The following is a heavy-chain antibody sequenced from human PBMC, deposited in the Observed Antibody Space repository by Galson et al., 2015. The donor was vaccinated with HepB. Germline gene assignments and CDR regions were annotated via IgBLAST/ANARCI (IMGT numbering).Heavy chain of an antibody. CDR2: ISYDGSNK. Sequence: SLRLSCAASGFTFSSYAMHWVRQAPGKGLEWVAVISYDGSNKYYADSVKGRFTISRDNSKNALYLQMNSLRAEDTAVYYCARAVYVPGGFDYWGQGTLVTVSS. D-gene: IGHD2/OR15-2a*01. CDR3: ARAVYVPGGFDY. V-gene: IGHV3-30-3*01. CDR1: GFTFSSYA. J-gene: IGHJ4*02.